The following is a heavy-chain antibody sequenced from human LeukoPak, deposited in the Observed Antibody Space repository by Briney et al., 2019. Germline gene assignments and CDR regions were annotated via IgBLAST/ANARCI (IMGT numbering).Heavy chain of an antibody. CDR2: ISWNSGSI. J-gene: IGHJ4*02. D-gene: IGHD3-9*01. CDR1: GLTFDDYA. Sequence: GGSLRLSCAASGLTFDDYAMHWVRQAPGKSLEWVSGISWNSGSIGYADSVKGRFTISRDNAKNTLYLQMNSLRAEDTAVYYCRSYDILTIDFDYWGQGTLVTVSS. V-gene: IGHV3-9*01. CDR3: RSYDILTIDFDY.